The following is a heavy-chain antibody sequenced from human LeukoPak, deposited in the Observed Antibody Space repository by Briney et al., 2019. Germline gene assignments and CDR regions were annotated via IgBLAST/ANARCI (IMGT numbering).Heavy chain of an antibody. CDR3: ARVNMIRGVIDY. V-gene: IGHV3-11*04. J-gene: IGHJ4*02. CDR1: GFTFTDSY. Sequence: GGSLRLSCAASGFTFTDSYMTWVRQAPGKGLELISYISSHGSTIYYADSVKGRFTISRDSANNSLYLQMNSLTAADTALYFCARVNMIRGVIDYWGQGTLVTVSS. CDR2: ISSHGSTI. D-gene: IGHD3-10*01.